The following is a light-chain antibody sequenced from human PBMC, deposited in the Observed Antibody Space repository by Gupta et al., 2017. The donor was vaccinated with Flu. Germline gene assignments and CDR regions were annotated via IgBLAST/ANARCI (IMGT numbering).Light chain of an antibody. CDR2: AAS. V-gene: IGKV1-6*01. CDR3: LQDYNYPWT. Sequence: GEGVTITCRASQGIRNDLGWYQQKPGKAHKLLIYAASRLQRGVPSRFSGSGSGTDFTLTNSSLQPEDFATYYCLQDYNYPWTFGQGTKVEIK. J-gene: IGKJ1*01. CDR1: QGIRND.